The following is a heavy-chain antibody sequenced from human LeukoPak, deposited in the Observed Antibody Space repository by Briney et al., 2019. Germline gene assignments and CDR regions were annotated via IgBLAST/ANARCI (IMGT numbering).Heavy chain of an antibody. Sequence: PGGSLRLSCAASGFTFSSYGMHWVRQAPGKGLEWVAVIWDDGSNKYYADSVKGRFTISRENSKNTLYLQMNSLRVENTAENDCARVRVRGVTKGDGMDVLGQGTTVTVSS. J-gene: IGHJ6*01. V-gene: IGHV3-33*01. CDR2: IWDDGSNK. CDR1: GFTFSSYG. D-gene: IGHD3-10*01. CDR3: ARVRVRGVTKGDGMDV.